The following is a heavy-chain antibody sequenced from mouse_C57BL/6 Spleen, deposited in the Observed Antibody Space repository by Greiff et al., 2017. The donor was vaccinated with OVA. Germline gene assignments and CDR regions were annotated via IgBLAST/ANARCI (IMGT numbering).Heavy chain of an antibody. CDR2: ISSGSSTI. D-gene: IGHD2-12*01. CDR3: ARRRLLYSMDY. Sequence: EVQLQQSGGGLVKPGGSLKLSCAASGFTFSDYGMHWVRQAPEKGLEWVAYISSGSSTIYYADTVKGRFTISRDNAKNTLFLQMTSLRSEDTAMYYCARRRLLYSMDYWGQGTSVTVSS. CDR1: GFTFSDYG. V-gene: IGHV5-17*01. J-gene: IGHJ4*01.